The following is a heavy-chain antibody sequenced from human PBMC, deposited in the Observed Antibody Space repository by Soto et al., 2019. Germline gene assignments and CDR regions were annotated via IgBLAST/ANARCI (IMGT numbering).Heavy chain of an antibody. J-gene: IGHJ4*02. CDR1: GFTFSSYW. CDR2: IKQDGSEK. Sequence: GSLRLSCAASGFTFSSYWMSWVRQAPGKGLEWVANIKQDGSEKYYADSVKGRFTISRDNAKNSLYLQMNSLRAEDTAVYYCARADVYYYDSSGYYNDYWGQGTLVTVSS. D-gene: IGHD3-22*01. V-gene: IGHV3-7*01. CDR3: ARADVYYYDSSGYYNDY.